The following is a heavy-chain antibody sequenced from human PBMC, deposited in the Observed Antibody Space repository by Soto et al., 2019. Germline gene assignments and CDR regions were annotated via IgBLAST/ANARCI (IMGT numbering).Heavy chain of an antibody. J-gene: IGHJ4*02. CDR2: IIPIFGTA. CDR3: ARDRIAVAGDYYFDY. D-gene: IGHD6-19*01. Sequence: ASVKVSCKASGGTFSSYAISWVRQAPGQGLEWMGGIIPIFGTANYAQKFQGRVTITADESTSTAYMELSSLRSEDTAVYYCARDRIAVAGDYYFDYWGQGTLVTVSS. V-gene: IGHV1-69*13. CDR1: GGTFSSYA.